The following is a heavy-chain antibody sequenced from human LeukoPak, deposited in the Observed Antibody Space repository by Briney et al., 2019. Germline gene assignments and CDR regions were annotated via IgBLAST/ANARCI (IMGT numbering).Heavy chain of an antibody. D-gene: IGHD2-2*01. CDR2: INPNSGGT. J-gene: IGHJ4*02. CDR1: GYTFTSYY. V-gene: IGHV1-2*02. Sequence: GASVKVSCKTSGYTFTSYYVHWVRQAPGQGLEWMGWINPNSGGTKYSPKFQARVTMTRDTSISPAYMGLSGLTSDDPAVYYCARDADARCSSSWHEDHWGEGTLVTVSS. CDR3: ARDADARCSSSWHEDH.